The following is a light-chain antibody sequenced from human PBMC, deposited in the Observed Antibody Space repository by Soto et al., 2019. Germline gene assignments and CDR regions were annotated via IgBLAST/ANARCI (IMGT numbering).Light chain of an antibody. J-gene: IGLJ3*02. CDR3: ISYTSSSTWV. V-gene: IGLV2-14*01. CDR2: DVS. CDR1: SSDVGGYNY. Sequence: QSALTQPASVSGSPGQSITISCTGTSSDVGGYNYVSWYQQHPGKVPKLMIYDVSDRPSGVSNRFSGSKSGNTASLTISGLQVEDEADYYCISYTSSSTWVFGGGTKVTVL.